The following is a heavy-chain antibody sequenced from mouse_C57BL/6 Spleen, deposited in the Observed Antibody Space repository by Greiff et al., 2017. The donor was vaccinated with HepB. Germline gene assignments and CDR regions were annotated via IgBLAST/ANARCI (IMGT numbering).Heavy chain of an antibody. J-gene: IGHJ3*01. Sequence: QVQLQQSGAELAKPGASVKLSCKASGYTFTSYWMHWVKQRPGQGLEWIGYINPSSGYTKYNQKFKDKATLTADKSSSTAYMQLSSLTYEDSAVYYCARPLFTTVVATPFAYWGQGTLVTVSA. CDR3: ARPLFTTVVATPFAY. D-gene: IGHD1-1*01. CDR2: INPSSGYT. V-gene: IGHV1-7*01. CDR1: GYTFTSYW.